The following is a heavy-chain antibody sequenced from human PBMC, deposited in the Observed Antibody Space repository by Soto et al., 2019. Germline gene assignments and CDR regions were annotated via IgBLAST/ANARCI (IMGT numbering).Heavy chain of an antibody. CDR3: VGGQYYFDF. J-gene: IGHJ4*01. V-gene: IGHV3-30*03. Sequence: QVQLVESGGGVVQPGRSLRLSCAASGFPFTSYGMHWVREGPDKGLEWVAIISYDGSDKYYADSVKGRFTISRDNSKNTRYLQMNSLSPEDTALYYCVGGQYYFDFRGQGTLVIVSS. CDR1: GFPFTSYG. D-gene: IGHD3-10*01. CDR2: ISYDGSDK.